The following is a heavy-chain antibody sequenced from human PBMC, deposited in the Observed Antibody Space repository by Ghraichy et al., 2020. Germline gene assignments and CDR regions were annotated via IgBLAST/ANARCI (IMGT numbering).Heavy chain of an antibody. CDR1: DGSFSGYS. V-gene: IGHV4-34*01. CDR3: ARGGPGSGSSSSWYKDNWFDP. CDR2: INHSGVT. J-gene: IGHJ5*02. D-gene: IGHD6-13*01. Sequence: SETLSLTCAVYDGSFSGYSWNWIRQPPGKGLEWIGAINHSGVTNYIPSLKRRVTISVDKSKNSFSLKLSSVTAADTALYYCARGGPGSGSSSSWYKDNWFDPWGQGTLVTVSS.